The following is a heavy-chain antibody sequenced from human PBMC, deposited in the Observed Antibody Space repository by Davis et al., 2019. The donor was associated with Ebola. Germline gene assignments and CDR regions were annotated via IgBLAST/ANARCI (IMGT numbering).Heavy chain of an antibody. CDR2: INHSGST. D-gene: IGHD1-1*01. CDR3: ARGPSIWNFDY. J-gene: IGHJ4*02. CDR1: SGSFSGYY. V-gene: IGHV4-34*01. Sequence: MPSETLSLTCAVYSGSFSGYYWSWIRQPPGKGLEWIGEINHSGSTNYNPSLKSRVTISVDTSKNQFSLKLSSVTAADTAVYYCARGPSIWNFDYWGQGTLVTVSS.